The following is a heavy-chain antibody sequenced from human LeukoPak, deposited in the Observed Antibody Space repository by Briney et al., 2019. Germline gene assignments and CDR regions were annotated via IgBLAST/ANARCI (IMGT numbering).Heavy chain of an antibody. J-gene: IGHJ4*02. Sequence: SVKVSCKASGGTFSSYAISWVRQAPGQGLEWMGGIIPIFGTANYAQKFQGRVTITTDESTSTAYMELSSLRSEDTAVYYCARSRGGTAMVSHFDYWGQGTLVTVSS. V-gene: IGHV1-69*05. CDR1: GGTFSSYA. CDR3: ARSRGGTAMVSHFDY. CDR2: IIPIFGTA. D-gene: IGHD5-18*01.